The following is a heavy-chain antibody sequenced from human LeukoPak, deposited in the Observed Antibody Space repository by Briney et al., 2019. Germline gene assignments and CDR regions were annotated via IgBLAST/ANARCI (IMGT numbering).Heavy chain of an antibody. CDR3: ARGGGLDV. CDR2: IKQDGREK. V-gene: IGHV3-7*03. CDR1: GFTFSSYA. J-gene: IGHJ6*02. Sequence: GGSLRLSCAASGFTFSSYAMSWVRQAPGKGLEWVANIKQDGREKYYVDSVKGRFTISRDNAKNSLYLQMNSLRAEDTAVYFCARGGGLDVWGQGATVTVSS. D-gene: IGHD3-16*01.